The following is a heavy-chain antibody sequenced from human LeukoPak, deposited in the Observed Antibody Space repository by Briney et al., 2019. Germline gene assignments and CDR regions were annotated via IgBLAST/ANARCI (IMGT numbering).Heavy chain of an antibody. CDR1: GGSISSGDYY. Sequence: SETLSLTCTVSGGSISSGDYYWSWIRQPPGKGLEWIGYIYYSGSTNYNPSLKSRVTISVDTSKNQFSLKLSSVTAADTAVYYCARRDTAMVTFDYWGQGTLVTVSS. CDR2: IYYSGST. CDR3: ARRDTAMVTFDY. J-gene: IGHJ4*02. V-gene: IGHV4-61*08. D-gene: IGHD5-18*01.